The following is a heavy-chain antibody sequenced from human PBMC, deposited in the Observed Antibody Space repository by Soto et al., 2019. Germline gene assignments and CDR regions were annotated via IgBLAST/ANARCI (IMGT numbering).Heavy chain of an antibody. CDR2: IYYSGST. CDR3: ARGYDYDSGGYLFDY. J-gene: IGHJ4*02. CDR1: GGSVSSNIYY. D-gene: IGHD3-22*01. V-gene: IGHV4-31*03. Sequence: TLSLTCSVSGGSVSSNIYYWTWIRQHPGKGPEWIGHIYYSGSTYYNPSLKSRVTISLDMSKNQFSLKLTSVSAADTAVYYCARGYDYDSGGYLFDYWGQGTLVTVSS.